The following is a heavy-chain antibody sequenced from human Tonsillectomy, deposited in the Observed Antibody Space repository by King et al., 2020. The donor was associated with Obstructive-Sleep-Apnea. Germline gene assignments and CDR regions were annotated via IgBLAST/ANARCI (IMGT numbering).Heavy chain of an antibody. CDR3: ARGLTAGGAPTDFDY. D-gene: IGHD6-19*01. V-gene: IGHV3-21*01. CDR1: GFTFSSYS. Sequence: VQLVESGGGLVKPGGSLRLSCAASGFTFSSYSMNWFRQAPGKGLEWVLSIKSSSSYINYADSLKGRFTSSRDNAKNSLYLQINSLRAEDTAVYYCARGLTAGGAPTDFDYWGQGTLVTVSS. CDR2: IKSSSSYI. J-gene: IGHJ4*02.